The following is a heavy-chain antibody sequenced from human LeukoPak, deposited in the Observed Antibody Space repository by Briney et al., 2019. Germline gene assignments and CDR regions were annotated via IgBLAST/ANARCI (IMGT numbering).Heavy chain of an antibody. CDR1: GFSLSTSGMC. V-gene: IGHV4-30-4*08. CDR2: IYYSGST. D-gene: IGHD2-2*01. CDR3: ARHITLTGVPARQPNWFDP. Sequence: SGPTLVKPTQTLTLTCTFSGFSLSTSGMCVSWIRQPPGKALEWIGYIYYSGSTYYNPSLKSRVTISVDTSKNQFSLKLSSVTAADTAVYYCARHITLTGVPARQPNWFDPWGQGTLVTVSS. J-gene: IGHJ5*02.